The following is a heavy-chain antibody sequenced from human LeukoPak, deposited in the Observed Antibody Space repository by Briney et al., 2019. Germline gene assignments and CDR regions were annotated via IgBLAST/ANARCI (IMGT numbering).Heavy chain of an antibody. CDR1: GGSVSSGSYY. V-gene: IGHV4-61*01. CDR3: SRTFCNSGRCYMVY. D-gene: IGHD2-15*01. J-gene: IGHJ4*02. Sequence: SETLSLTCTVSGGSVSSGSYYWSWIRQPPGKGLEWIGYAYYSGSTNYNPSLKSRVTISVDASKNQFSLQLSSVTAADTAVYYCSRTFCNSGRCYMVYWGQGTLVTVSS. CDR2: AYYSGST.